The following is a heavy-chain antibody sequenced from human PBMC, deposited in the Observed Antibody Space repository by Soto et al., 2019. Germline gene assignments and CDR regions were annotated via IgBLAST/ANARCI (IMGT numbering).Heavy chain of an antibody. CDR2: IYYSGST. CDR1: GGTISSYY. V-gene: IGHV4-59*01. Sequence: SETLSLTCTVSGGTISSYYWSWIRQTTGKGLEWIGYIYYSGSTNYNPSLKSRVTISVDTSKNQFSLKLSSVTAADTAVYYCARGALSRVVVAPIDYWGQGTLVTVSS. D-gene: IGHD2-15*01. J-gene: IGHJ4*02. CDR3: ARGALSRVVVAPIDY.